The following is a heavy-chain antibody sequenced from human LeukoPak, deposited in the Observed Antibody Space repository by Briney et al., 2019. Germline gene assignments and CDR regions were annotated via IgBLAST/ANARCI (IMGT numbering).Heavy chain of an antibody. CDR1: GASISSWY. V-gene: IGHV4-59*12. D-gene: IGHD6-19*01. CDR3: ARETMLAGFASGLGFNY. J-gene: IGHJ4*02. CDR2: IHGSGNT. Sequence: SETLSLTCTVAGASISSWYWSWIRQPPGKGLEWIGNIHGSGNTNYNPSLKSRVSMSLDTSKNQVSLNLTSVTAADTATYFCARETMLAGFASGLGFNYWGQGILVIVSS.